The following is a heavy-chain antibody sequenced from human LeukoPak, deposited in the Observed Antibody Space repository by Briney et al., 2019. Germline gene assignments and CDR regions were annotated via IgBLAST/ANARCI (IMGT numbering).Heavy chain of an antibody. CDR3: AKDALIGTVTTGHYYYYYYMDV. D-gene: IGHD4-11*01. J-gene: IGHJ6*03. Sequence: PGGSLRLSCAASGFTFSSYGMHWVRQAPGKGLEWVAFIRYDGSNKYYADSVKGGFTISRDNSKNTLYLQMNSLRAEDTAVYYCAKDALIGTVTTGHYYYYYYMDVWGKGTTVTVSS. CDR1: GFTFSSYG. CDR2: IRYDGSNK. V-gene: IGHV3-30*02.